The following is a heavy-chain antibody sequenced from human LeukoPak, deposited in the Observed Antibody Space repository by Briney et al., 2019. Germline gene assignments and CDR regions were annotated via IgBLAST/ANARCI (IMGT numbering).Heavy chain of an antibody. CDR2: IYSGGTT. D-gene: IGHD5-12*01. J-gene: IGHJ6*02. Sequence: HTGGSLRLSCAASGFTVSSNSMSWVRQAPGKGLEWVSVIYSGGTTYYADSVKGRFTISKDNSKNTLYLQMNSLRAEDTAVYYCARDLYVDIVAPSGMDVWGQGTTVTVSS. V-gene: IGHV3-66*01. CDR1: GFTVSSNS. CDR3: ARDLYVDIVAPSGMDV.